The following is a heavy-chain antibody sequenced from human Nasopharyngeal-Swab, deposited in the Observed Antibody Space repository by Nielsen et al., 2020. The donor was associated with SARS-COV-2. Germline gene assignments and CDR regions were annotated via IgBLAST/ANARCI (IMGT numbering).Heavy chain of an antibody. Sequence: ASVKVSCKASGYTFTSCYMHWVRQAPGQGLEWMGVINPSGGSTGYAQKFQGRVTMTRDTSTSTVYMELSSLRSEDTAVYYCARGVQQLDWFDPWGQGTLVTVSS. J-gene: IGHJ5*02. CDR3: ARGVQQLDWFDP. CDR1: GYTFTSCY. D-gene: IGHD6-13*01. CDR2: INPSGGST. V-gene: IGHV1-46*01.